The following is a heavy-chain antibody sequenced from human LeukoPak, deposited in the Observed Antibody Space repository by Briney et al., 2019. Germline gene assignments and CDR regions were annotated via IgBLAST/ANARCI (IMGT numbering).Heavy chain of an antibody. D-gene: IGHD3-9*01. CDR3: ARDAPITKLNYYGMDV. CDR2: IKEDGSEK. J-gene: IGHJ6*02. CDR1: GFIFSGYW. V-gene: IGHV3-7*05. Sequence: PGGSLRLSCTASGFIFSGYWMTWVRQAREKGLEWVANIKEDGSEKHYVDSVKGRFTISRDNSKNTVYLQMNSLRAEDTAVYYCARDAPITKLNYYGMDVWGQGTTVTVSS.